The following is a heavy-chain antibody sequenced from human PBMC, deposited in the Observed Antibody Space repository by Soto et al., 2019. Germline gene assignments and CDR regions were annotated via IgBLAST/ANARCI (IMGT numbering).Heavy chain of an antibody. CDR3: TREPRADSSGTGDH. CDR2: TSDDGTTT. Sequence: LRLSCVVSGSTFSMYWMHWVRQVPGQSPFWVSRTSDDGTTTNYADSVRGRFTISRDNSKNTLYLQMNNLKPDDTAIYYCTREPRADSSGTGDHWGQGTPVTVSS. J-gene: IGHJ4*02. CDR1: GSTFSMYW. V-gene: IGHV3-74*01. D-gene: IGHD1-26*01.